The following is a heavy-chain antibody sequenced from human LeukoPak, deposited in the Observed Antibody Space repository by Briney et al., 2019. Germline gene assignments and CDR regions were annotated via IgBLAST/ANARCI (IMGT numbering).Heavy chain of an antibody. Sequence: PSETLSLTCTVSGGSISSYYWSWIRQPAGKGLEWIGRIYTSGSTNYNPSLKSRVTMSVDTSKNQFSLRLSSVTAADTAVYYCARELGYCSSTSCYVESLSPGVFDYWGQGTLVTVSS. CDR2: IYTSGST. CDR1: GGSISSYY. CDR3: ARELGYCSSTSCYVESLSPGVFDY. D-gene: IGHD2-2*01. V-gene: IGHV4-4*07. J-gene: IGHJ4*02.